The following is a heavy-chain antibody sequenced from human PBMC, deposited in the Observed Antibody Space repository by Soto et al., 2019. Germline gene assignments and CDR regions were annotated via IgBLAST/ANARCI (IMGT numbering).Heavy chain of an antibody. J-gene: IGHJ6*03. V-gene: IGHV1-69*04. CDR1: GGTFSSYT. Sequence: ASVKVSCKASGGTFSSYTISWVRQAPGQGLEWMGRIIPILGIANYAQKFQGRVTITADKSTSTAYMELSSLRSEDTAVYYCARDYSNLHRYYYYYMDVWGKGTTVTVSS. CDR2: IIPILGIA. CDR3: ARDYSNLHRYYYYYMDV. D-gene: IGHD4-4*01.